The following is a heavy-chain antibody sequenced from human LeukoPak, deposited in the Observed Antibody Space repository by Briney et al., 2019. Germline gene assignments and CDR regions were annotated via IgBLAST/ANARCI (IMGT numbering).Heavy chain of an antibody. V-gene: IGHV4-38-2*02. J-gene: IGHJ4*02. CDR3: ARGEATMVRGVITTFDY. CDR1: GYSISSGYY. D-gene: IGHD3-10*01. Sequence: SETLSLTCTVSGYSISSGYYWGWIRQPPGKGLEWIGSIYYSGSTYYNPSLKSRVTISVDTSKNQFSLKLSSVTAADTAVYYCARGEATMVRGVITTFDYWGQGTLVTVSS. CDR2: IYYSGST.